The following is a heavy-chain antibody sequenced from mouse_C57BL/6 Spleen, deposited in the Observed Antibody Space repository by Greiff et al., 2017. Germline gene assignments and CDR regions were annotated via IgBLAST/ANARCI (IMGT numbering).Heavy chain of an antibody. CDR1: GYTFTDYY. CDR3: ARERGLLKSLFAY. V-gene: IGHV1-26*01. D-gene: IGHD1-3*01. Sequence: EVQLQQSGPELVKPGASVKISCKASGYTFTDYYMNWVKQSHGKSLEWIGDINPNNGGTSYNQKFTGKATLTVDKSSSTAYMELRSLKSEDSAVYYCARERGLLKSLFAYWGQGTLVTVSA. J-gene: IGHJ3*01. CDR2: INPNNGGT.